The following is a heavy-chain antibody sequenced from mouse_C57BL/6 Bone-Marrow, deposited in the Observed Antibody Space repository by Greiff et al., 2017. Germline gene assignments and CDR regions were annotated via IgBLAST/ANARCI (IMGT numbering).Heavy chain of an antibody. CDR3: ARNDGYPHYYAMDY. Sequence: QVQLQQPGAELVMPGASVKLSCKASGYTFTSYWMHWVKQRPGQGLEWIGEIDPSDSYTNYNQEFKGKSTLTVDKSSSTAYMQLSSLTSEHSAVYYCARNDGYPHYYAMDYWGQGTSVTVSS. CDR2: IDPSDSYT. V-gene: IGHV1-69*01. CDR1: GYTFTSYW. D-gene: IGHD2-3*01. J-gene: IGHJ4*01.